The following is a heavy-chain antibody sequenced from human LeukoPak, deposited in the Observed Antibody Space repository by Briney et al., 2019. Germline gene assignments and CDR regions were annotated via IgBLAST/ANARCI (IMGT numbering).Heavy chain of an antibody. CDR1: GLTFSSYA. Sequence: PVGSLSLSCAASGLTFSSYAMSWVGQPAGTGREGVSGINGSGGSTYYADSVTCRFTISRDNSTSTLYLQMNSLRAEDTAVYYCAKVHAVTTRAPSRSEFDDWGQGSLVTVSS. V-gene: IGHV3-23*01. CDR3: AKVHAVTTRAPSRSEFDD. D-gene: IGHD4-17*01. CDR2: INGSGGST. J-gene: IGHJ4*02.